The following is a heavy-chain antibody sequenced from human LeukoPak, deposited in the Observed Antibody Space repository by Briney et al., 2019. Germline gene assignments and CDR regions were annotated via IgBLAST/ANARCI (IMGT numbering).Heavy chain of an antibody. V-gene: IGHV3-30*18. J-gene: IGHJ4*02. Sequence: GGSLRLSCAPSGFTFSSYGMHWVRQAPGKGRGWVAVISYDGSNKYYADSVKGRFTISRDNSKNTLYLQMNSLRAEDTAVYYCAKDSLVGGFDYWGQGTLVTASS. CDR1: GFTFSSYG. D-gene: IGHD1-26*01. CDR2: ISYDGSNK. CDR3: AKDSLVGGFDY.